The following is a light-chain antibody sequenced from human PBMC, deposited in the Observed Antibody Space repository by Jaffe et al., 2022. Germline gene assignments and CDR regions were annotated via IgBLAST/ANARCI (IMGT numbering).Light chain of an antibody. Sequence: DIVMTQSPDSLAVSLGERATINCKSSQSVLFTSNNNNYLAWYQQKPGQPPKLLIYWASTREAGVPDRFSGSGSGTDFTLTISSLQAEDVAVYYCQQYYSFPLTFGGGTKVEIK. J-gene: IGKJ4*01. CDR1: QSVLFTSNNNNY. CDR3: QQYYSFPLT. CDR2: WAS. V-gene: IGKV4-1*01.